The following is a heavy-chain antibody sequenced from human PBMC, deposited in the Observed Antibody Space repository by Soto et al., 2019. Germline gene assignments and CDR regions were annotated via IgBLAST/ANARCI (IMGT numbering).Heavy chain of an antibody. V-gene: IGHV4-39*01. CDR3: ARHDYGGFGL. CDR1: GGSISSGVCY. Sequence: LETLSLTCTVSGGSISSGVCYWSWIRQHPGKGLEWIGCIYYSGSTYYNPSLKSRVTISVDTSKNQFSLKLSSVTAADTAVYYCARHDYGGFGLWGQGTLVTVSS. D-gene: IGHD4-17*01. J-gene: IGHJ4*02. CDR2: IYYSGST.